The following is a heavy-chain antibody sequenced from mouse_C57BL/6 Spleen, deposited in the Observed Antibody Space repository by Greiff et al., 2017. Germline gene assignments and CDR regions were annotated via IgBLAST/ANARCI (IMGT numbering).Heavy chain of an antibody. CDR2: INPNKGGT. CDR1: GYTFTDYY. CDR3: AIYSNYGWFAY. D-gene: IGHD2-5*01. V-gene: IGHV1-26*01. Sequence: VPLHQSGPELVKPGASVKISCKASGYTFTDYYMNWVKQSHGKSLEWIGDINPNKGGTRYNQKFKGKATLTVDKYSSTAYMELRSLTSEDSAVYYCAIYSNYGWFAYWGQGTLVTVSA. J-gene: IGHJ3*01.